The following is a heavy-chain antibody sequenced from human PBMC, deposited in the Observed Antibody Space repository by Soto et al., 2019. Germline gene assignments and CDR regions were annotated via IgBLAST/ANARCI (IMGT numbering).Heavy chain of an antibody. D-gene: IGHD2-15*01. CDR2: ISYDGSNK. Sequence: QVQLVESGGGVVQPGRSLRLSCAASGFTFSSYGMHWVRQAPGKGLEWVAVISYDGSNKYYADSVKGRFTISRDNSKNTLYLQMNSLRAEDTAVYYCAKGCSGGSVDPWGQGTLVTVSS. J-gene: IGHJ5*02. CDR1: GFTFSSYG. V-gene: IGHV3-30*18. CDR3: AKGCSGGSVDP.